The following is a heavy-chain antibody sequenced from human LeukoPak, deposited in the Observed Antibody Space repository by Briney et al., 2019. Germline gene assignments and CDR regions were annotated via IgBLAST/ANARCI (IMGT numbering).Heavy chain of an antibody. CDR1: GGSISSYY. V-gene: IGHV4-59*01. J-gene: IGHJ3*02. D-gene: IGHD3-3*01. CDR3: ARREQYYDFWSGYTHPDAFDI. CDR2: IYYSGST. Sequence: SETLSLTCTVSGGSISSYYWSWIRQPPGKGLERIGYIYYSGSTNYNPSLKSRVTISVDTSKNQFSLKLSSVTAADAAVYYCARREQYYDFWSGYTHPDAFDIWGQGTMVTVSS.